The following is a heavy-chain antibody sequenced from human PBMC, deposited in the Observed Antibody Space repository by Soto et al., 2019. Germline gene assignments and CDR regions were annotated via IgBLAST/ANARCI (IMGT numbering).Heavy chain of an antibody. Sequence: VQLVESGGGLVQPGGSLRLSCAASGFTLSSYSMNWVRQAPGKGLEWVSSISSSSSYIYYADSVKGRFTISRDNAKNSLYLQMNSLRAEDTAVYYCARDTVDIVATRGFDPWGQGTLVTVSS. CDR1: GFTLSSYS. CDR2: ISSSSSYI. D-gene: IGHD5-12*01. J-gene: IGHJ5*02. V-gene: IGHV3-21*01. CDR3: ARDTVDIVATRGFDP.